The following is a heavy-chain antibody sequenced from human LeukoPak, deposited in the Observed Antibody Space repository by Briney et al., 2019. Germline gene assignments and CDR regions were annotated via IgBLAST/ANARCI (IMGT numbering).Heavy chain of an antibody. J-gene: IGHJ4*02. D-gene: IGHD5-18*01. CDR1: GGSISSSSYY. CDR2: IYYSGST. Sequence: SETLSLTCTVSGGSISSSSYYWGWIRQPPGKGLEWIGNIYYSGSTSYNPSLKSRVTISVDTTKNQFSLKLSSVTAADTAVYYCARRGYSYGYSLFDWGQGTLVTVSS. V-gene: IGHV4-39*01. CDR3: ARRGYSYGYSLFD.